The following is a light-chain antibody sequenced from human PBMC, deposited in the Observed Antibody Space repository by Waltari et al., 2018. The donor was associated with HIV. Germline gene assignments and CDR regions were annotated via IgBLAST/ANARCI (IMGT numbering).Light chain of an antibody. V-gene: IGKV1-5*03. CDR2: KAS. J-gene: IGKJ1*01. CDR1: QSINSW. Sequence: IQLTQPPSTPSASVGERATITYRASQSINSWLAWYQQRPGKAPKLHIHKASKLGSRVPSRFRGSEAETEFTLAIRTLQPDDFATYDCRQYDTYWATFRQRTKVEIK. CDR3: RQYDTYWAT.